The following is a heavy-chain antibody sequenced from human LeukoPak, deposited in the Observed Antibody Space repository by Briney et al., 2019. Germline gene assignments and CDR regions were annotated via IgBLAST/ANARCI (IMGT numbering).Heavy chain of an antibody. CDR3: TKMFTKDNWYGGPDY. CDR1: GFTFSSYG. Sequence: PGGSLRLSCAGSGFTFSSYGMSWVRQAPGKGLEWVSVLYTGGIRYYAGFVRGRFTISRDDSKNTLYLQMNNLRAEDTAIYYCTKMFTKDNWYGGPDYWGQGTLVTVSS. J-gene: IGHJ4*02. CDR2: LYTGGIR. V-gene: IGHV3-23*03. D-gene: IGHD2-8*01.